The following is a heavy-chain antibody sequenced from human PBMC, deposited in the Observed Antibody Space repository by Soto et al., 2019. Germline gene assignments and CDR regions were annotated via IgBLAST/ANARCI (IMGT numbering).Heavy chain of an antibody. V-gene: IGHV3-33*01. J-gene: IGHJ6*02. Sequence: GGSLRLSCAASGFTFSSYGMHWVRQAPGKGLEWVAVIWYDGSNKYYADSVKGRFTISRDNSKNTLYLQMNSLRAEDTAVYYCARERVGLERSYYGMDVWGQGTTVTVSS. D-gene: IGHD1-1*01. CDR2: IWYDGSNK. CDR1: GFTFSSYG. CDR3: ARERVGLERSYYGMDV.